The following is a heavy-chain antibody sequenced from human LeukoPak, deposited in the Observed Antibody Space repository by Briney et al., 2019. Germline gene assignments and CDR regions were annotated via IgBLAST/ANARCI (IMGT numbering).Heavy chain of an antibody. V-gene: IGHV3-21*01. CDR2: ISTDSRYI. D-gene: IGHD2-2*01. CDR1: GFTFSSYS. Sequence: GGSLRLSCAASGFTFSSYSLTWVRQAPGKGLEWVSDISTDSRYIYYADSVQGRFTISRDNVQRSLYLQMNSLRVEDTAVYYCARVFGYCSSSACYAASDLWGQGTTVTVSS. CDR3: ARVFGYCSSSACYAASDL. J-gene: IGHJ3*01.